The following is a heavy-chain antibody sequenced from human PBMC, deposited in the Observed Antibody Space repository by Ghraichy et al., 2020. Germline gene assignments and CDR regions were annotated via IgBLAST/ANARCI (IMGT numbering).Heavy chain of an antibody. CDR2: ISYAGTNQ. J-gene: IGHJ4*02. Sequence: GESLNISCAASGFNFGTYAMHWVRQAPGKGLQWVAFISYAGTNQYYEDSVRGRFTISRDNSKNTLYLQMTSVRSEDTAVYYCVRDFLSGSYPDPVWWFDFWGQGTLVTVSS. CDR3: VRDFLSGSYPDPVWWFDF. CDR1: GFNFGTYA. D-gene: IGHD3-16*02. V-gene: IGHV3-30*03.